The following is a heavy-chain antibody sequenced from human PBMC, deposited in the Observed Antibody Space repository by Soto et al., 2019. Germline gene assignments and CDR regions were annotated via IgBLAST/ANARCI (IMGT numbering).Heavy chain of an antibody. J-gene: IGHJ4*02. CDR3: ARGHRHLPKV. CDR2: INHSGST. Sequence: QVQLQQWGAGVLKPSETLSLTCAVYGGSFSGYYWSWIRQPPGKGLEWIGEINHSGSTNYNPSLKSRDTISVDTSKHPFSLKLSSVTAADTAVYYCARGHRHLPKVWGQGTLVTVSS. V-gene: IGHV4-34*01. CDR1: GGSFSGYY.